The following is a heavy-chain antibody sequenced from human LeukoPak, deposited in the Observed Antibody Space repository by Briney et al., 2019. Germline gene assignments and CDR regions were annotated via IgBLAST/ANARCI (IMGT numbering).Heavy chain of an antibody. Sequence: SETLSLTCTVSGGSISSSSYYWGWIRQPPGKGLEWIGSIYYSGSTYYNPSLKSRVTISVDTSKNQFSQKLSSVTAADTAVYYCASRLYGGTEFDYWGQGTLVTVSS. D-gene: IGHD4-23*01. CDR1: GGSISSSSYY. CDR3: ASRLYGGTEFDY. J-gene: IGHJ4*02. CDR2: IYYSGST. V-gene: IGHV4-39*01.